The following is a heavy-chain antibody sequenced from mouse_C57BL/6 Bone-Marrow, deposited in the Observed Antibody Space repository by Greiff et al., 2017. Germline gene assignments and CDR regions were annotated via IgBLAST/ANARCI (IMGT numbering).Heavy chain of an antibody. Sequence: EVQLQQSVAELVRPGASVKLSCTASGFNIKNTYMHWVKQRPEQGLEWIGRIAPANGNTKYAPKFQGKATITADTSSNTAYLQLSSLTSEDTAIYYCASPNYYGSSQFAYWGQGTLVTVSA. CDR2: IAPANGNT. J-gene: IGHJ3*01. V-gene: IGHV14-3*01. D-gene: IGHD1-1*01. CDR1: GFNIKNTY. CDR3: ASPNYYGSSQFAY.